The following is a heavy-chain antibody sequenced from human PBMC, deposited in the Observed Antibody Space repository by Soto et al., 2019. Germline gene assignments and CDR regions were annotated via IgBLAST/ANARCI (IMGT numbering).Heavy chain of an antibody. Sequence: GGSLRLSCVASGLTVSHNYMAWVRQAPEMGLEWVSILYTEGTTYYTDSVKGRFTISRDSSKNTLFLQMDSLRAEDTAVYYCVRPRPSGENYGMDVWGQGTTVTVSS. CDR3: VRPRPSGENYGMDV. V-gene: IGHV3-53*01. CDR1: GLTVSHNY. J-gene: IGHJ6*02. CDR2: LYTEGTT. D-gene: IGHD3-10*01.